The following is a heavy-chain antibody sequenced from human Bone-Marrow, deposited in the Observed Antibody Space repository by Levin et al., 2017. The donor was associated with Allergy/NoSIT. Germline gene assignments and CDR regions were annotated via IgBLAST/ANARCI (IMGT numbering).Heavy chain of an antibody. Sequence: GESLKISCKTSGYKFTSYGISWVRQAPGQGLEWMGWISANNGKTNYAQKFQGRVTMTTDTSTTKGQMELRSLRSDDTAMYYCARDHYYDSSGSFDYWGQGTPVTVSS. CDR2: ISANNGKT. CDR1: GYKFTSYG. J-gene: IGHJ4*02. D-gene: IGHD3-22*01. V-gene: IGHV1-18*01. CDR3: ARDHYYDSSGSFDY.